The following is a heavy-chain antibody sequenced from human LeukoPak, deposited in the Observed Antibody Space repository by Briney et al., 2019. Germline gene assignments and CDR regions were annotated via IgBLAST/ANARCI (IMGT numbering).Heavy chain of an antibody. CDR3: ARERIVGATGFDY. V-gene: IGHV4-59*01. CDR1: GGSISSNY. CDR2: IYYSGST. Sequence: SETLSLTCTVSGGSISSNYWSWIRQPPGKGLEWIGYIYYSGSTNYNPSLKSRVTISVDTSKNQFSLKLSSVTAADTVVYYCARERIVGATGFDYWGQGTLVTLSS. J-gene: IGHJ4*02. D-gene: IGHD1-26*01.